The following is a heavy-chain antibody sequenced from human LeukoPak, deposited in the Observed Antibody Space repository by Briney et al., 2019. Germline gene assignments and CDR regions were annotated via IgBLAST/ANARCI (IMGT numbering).Heavy chain of an antibody. CDR2: ISGSGGST. CDR1: GFTFSSYA. Sequence: GGSLRLSCAASGFTFSSYAMSWVRQAPGKGLEWVSAISGSGGSTYYADSVKGRFTISRDNSKNTLYLQMNSLRAEDTAVYYCARSFCSSTSCYRAYYYMDVWGKGTTVTVSS. CDR3: ARSFCSSTSCYRAYYYMDV. V-gene: IGHV3-23*01. D-gene: IGHD2-2*02. J-gene: IGHJ6*03.